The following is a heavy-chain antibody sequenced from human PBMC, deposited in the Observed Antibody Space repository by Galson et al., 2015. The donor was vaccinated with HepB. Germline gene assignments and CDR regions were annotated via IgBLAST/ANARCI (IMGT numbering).Heavy chain of an antibody. Sequence: SLRLSCAASGFTFSSHWMTWVRQAPGKGLEWVANIKQDGSAKHFVDSVKGRFTLSRGNARNSLNLQMNSLRAEDTAVYYCARVGCGGCNREVSWSGPWGQGTLVTVSS. CDR1: GFTFSSHW. V-gene: IGHV3-7*03. J-gene: IGHJ5*02. CDR3: ARVGCGGCNREVSWSGP. D-gene: IGHD2-21*01. CDR2: IKQDGSAK.